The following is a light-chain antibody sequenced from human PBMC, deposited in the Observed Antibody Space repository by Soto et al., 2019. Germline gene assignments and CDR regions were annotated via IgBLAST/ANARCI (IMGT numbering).Light chain of an antibody. V-gene: IGKV3-20*01. J-gene: IGKJ5*01. CDR1: QSVSSNS. Sequence: EIVLTQSPVTLSLSPGERATVSCRASQSVSSNSLAWYHQKPGQPPRLLMYGASSRATGIPDRFSGSGSGTDFTLTITRLEPEDFAVHYCQQYGSSLITFGQVTRLEI. CDR2: GAS. CDR3: QQYGSSLIT.